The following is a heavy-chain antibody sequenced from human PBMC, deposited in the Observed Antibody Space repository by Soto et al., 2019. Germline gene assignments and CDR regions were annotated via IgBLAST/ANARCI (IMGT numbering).Heavy chain of an antibody. J-gene: IGHJ6*02. D-gene: IGHD1-26*01. Sequence: PSETLSLTCAVYAGSFSHYYWNWIRQSPGKGLEWIGKIKHSGSSNYNPSLRSRVSISVDMSKNQFSLRLTSVTAADTAVYYCARGRGHRSSGYYYYGMDVWGQGTTVTVSS. CDR2: IKHSGSS. CDR1: AGSFSHYY. CDR3: ARGRGHRSSGYYYYGMDV. V-gene: IGHV4-34*01.